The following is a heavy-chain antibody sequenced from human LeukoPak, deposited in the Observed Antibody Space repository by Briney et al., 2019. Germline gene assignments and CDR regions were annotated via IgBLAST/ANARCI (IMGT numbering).Heavy chain of an antibody. J-gene: IGHJ5*02. CDR1: GGSISSYY. CDR2: IYYSGST. Sequence: PSETLSLTCTVSGGSISSYYWSWIRQPPGKGLEWIGYIYYSGSTNYNPSLKSRVTISVDTSKNQFSLKLSSVTAAGTAVYYCAREGTRDPNWFDPWGQGTLVTVSS. CDR3: AREGTRDPNWFDP. V-gene: IGHV4-59*01. D-gene: IGHD3-10*01.